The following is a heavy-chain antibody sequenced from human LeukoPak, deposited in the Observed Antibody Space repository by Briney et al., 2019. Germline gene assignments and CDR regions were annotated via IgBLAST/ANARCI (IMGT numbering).Heavy chain of an antibody. CDR2: INHSGST. V-gene: IGHV4-34*01. CDR3: ARTQFTMVRGALQMNWFDP. CDR1: GGSFSGYY. D-gene: IGHD3-10*01. Sequence: PSETLSLTCAVYGGSFSGYYWSWIRQPPGKGLEWIGEINHSGSTNYNPSLKSRVTISVDTSKNQFSLKLSSVTAADTAVYYCARTQFTMVRGALQMNWFDPWGQGTLVTVSS. J-gene: IGHJ5*02.